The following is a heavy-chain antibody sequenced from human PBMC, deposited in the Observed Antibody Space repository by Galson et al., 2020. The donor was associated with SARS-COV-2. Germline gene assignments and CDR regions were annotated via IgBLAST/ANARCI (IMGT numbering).Heavy chain of an antibody. CDR2: INSDGSST. CDR1: GFTFNNHW. Sequence: GGSLRLSCAAYGFTFNNHWMHWVRQTPGKGLVWVSRINSDGSSTAYADPVKGRFTISRDNAKNTLYLQMNSLRPEDTAVYYCTRDVVSKFWSGFEPWGQGTLVTVSS. D-gene: IGHD3-3*01. CDR3: TRDVVSKFWSGFEP. J-gene: IGHJ5*02. V-gene: IGHV3-74*01.